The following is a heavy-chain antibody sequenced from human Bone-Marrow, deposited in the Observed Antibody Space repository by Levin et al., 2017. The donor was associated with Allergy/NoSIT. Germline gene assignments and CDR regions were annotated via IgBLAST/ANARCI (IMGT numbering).Heavy chain of an antibody. CDR3: ASQHGYSGYALNGGLY. V-gene: IGHV3-48*03. J-gene: IGHJ4*02. CDR2: ISDSGTTT. CDR1: GFIFSSFE. Sequence: GGSLRLSCGASGFIFSSFEMNWVRQAPGKGLEWVAYISDSGTTTYYADSVKGRFTIPRDNAKNSLYLQMNNLRAEDTAVYYCASQHGYSGYALNGGLYWGQGTLVTVSS. D-gene: IGHD5-12*01.